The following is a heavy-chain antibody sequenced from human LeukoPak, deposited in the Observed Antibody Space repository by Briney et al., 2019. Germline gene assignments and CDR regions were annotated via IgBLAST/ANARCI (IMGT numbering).Heavy chain of an antibody. V-gene: IGHV3-30*02. CDR1: GFTFSSYG. Sequence: GGSLRLSCAASGFTFSSYGMHWVRQAPGKGLEWVAFIRYDGSNKYYADSVKGRFTISRDNSKNTLYLQMNSLRAEDTAVYYCAKDGGSRIYSYYYGMDVWGQGTTVTVSS. CDR2: IRYDGSNK. D-gene: IGHD2-2*01. J-gene: IGHJ6*02. CDR3: AKDGGSRIYSYYYGMDV.